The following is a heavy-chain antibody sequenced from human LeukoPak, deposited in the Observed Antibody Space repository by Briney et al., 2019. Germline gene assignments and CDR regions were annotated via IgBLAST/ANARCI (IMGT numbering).Heavy chain of an antibody. V-gene: IGHV6-1*01. CDR2: TYYRSKWYN. D-gene: IGHD6-13*01. J-gene: IGHJ6*02. Sequence: SQTLSLTCAISGDSVSSNSAAWNWIRQSPSRGLEWLGRTYYRSKWYNDYAVSVKSRITINPDTSKNQFSLQLNSVTPEDTAVYYCARDGLGGPSSWSLYYYYGMDVWGQGTTVTVSS. CDR1: GDSVSSNSAA. CDR3: ARDGLGGPSSWSLYYYYGMDV.